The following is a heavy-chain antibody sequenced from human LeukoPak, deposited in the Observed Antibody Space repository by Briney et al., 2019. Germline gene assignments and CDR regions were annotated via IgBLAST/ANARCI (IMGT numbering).Heavy chain of an antibody. V-gene: IGHV1-2*02. D-gene: IGHD6-13*01. J-gene: IGHJ5*02. CDR3: SRASTMAAPGAMPNDL. CDR1: GYTFTGYY. Sequence: ASVKVSCKASGYTFTGYYIHWVRQAPERGLEWMGWINPNNGGTNYAQKFQDRVTMTRDTSISTAYMELSSLRSDDSAVYFCSRASTMAAPGAMPNDLWGQGTLVTVSS. CDR2: INPNNGGT.